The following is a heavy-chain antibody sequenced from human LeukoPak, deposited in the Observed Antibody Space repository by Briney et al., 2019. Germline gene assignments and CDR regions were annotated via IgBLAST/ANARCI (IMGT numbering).Heavy chain of an antibody. D-gene: IGHD1-7*01. J-gene: IGHJ3*02. Sequence: ASVKVSCKASGYTFTSYAMNWVRQAPGQGLEWMGWINTNTGNPTYAQGFTGRFVFSLDTSVSTAYLQISSLKAEDTAVYYCARVGTRWNYEYEDAFDIWGQGTMVTVSS. CDR3: ARVGTRWNYEYEDAFDI. CDR1: GYTFTSYA. CDR2: INTNTGNP. V-gene: IGHV7-4-1*02.